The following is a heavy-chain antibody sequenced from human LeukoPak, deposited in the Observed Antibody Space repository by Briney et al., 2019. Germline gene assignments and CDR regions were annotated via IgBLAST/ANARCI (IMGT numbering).Heavy chain of an antibody. Sequence: GGSLRLSCAASGFTFSSYAMSWVRQAPGKGLEWVSAISGSGGSTYYADSVKGRFTISRDNSKNTLYLQVNSLRAEDTAVYYCAKGRSMTTVTTYFDYWGQGTLVTVSS. CDR3: AKGRSMTTVTTYFDY. J-gene: IGHJ4*02. CDR2: ISGSGGST. CDR1: GFTFSSYA. D-gene: IGHD4-17*01. V-gene: IGHV3-23*01.